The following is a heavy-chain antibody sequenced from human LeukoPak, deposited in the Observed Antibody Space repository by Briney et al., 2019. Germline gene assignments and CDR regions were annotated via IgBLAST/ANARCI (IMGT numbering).Heavy chain of an antibody. V-gene: IGHV4-39*01. CDR2: IYYSGST. J-gene: IGHJ4*02. Sequence: PSETLSLTCTVSGGSISSSSYYWGWIRQPPGKGLEWIGSIYYSGSTYYNPPLKSRVTISVDTSKNQFSLKLSSVTAADTAVYYCAVEYCSSTSCYDYWGQGTLVTVSS. CDR1: GGSISSSSYY. CDR3: AVEYCSSTSCYDY. D-gene: IGHD2-2*01.